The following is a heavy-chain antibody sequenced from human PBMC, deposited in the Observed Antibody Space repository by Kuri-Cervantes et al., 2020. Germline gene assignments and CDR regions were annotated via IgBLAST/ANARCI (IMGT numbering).Heavy chain of an antibody. D-gene: IGHD2/OR15-2a*01. J-gene: IGHJ5*02. Sequence: LRLSCAASGFTVSSNEMSWIRQHPGKGLEWIGYIYYSGSTYYNPSLKSLVTISVDTSKNQFSLKLSSVTAADTAVYYCARADSKNWFDPWGQGTLVTVSS. CDR3: ARADSKNWFDP. CDR1: GFTVSSNE. V-gene: IGHV4-31*01. CDR2: IYYSGST.